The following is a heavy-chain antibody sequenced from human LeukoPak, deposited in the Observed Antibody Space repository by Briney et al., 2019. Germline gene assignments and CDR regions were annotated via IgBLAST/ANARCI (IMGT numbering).Heavy chain of an antibody. D-gene: IGHD6-13*01. J-gene: IGHJ4*02. CDR2: TYYSGNT. V-gene: IGHV4-39*01. CDR1: GSSISSSSYF. CDR3: ARVVSIAAAGTGPTFDY. Sequence: PSETLSLTCTVSGSSISSSSYFWGWIRQPPGKGLEWIGSTYYSGNTYYNPPLKSRVTISVDTSKNQFSLKLSSVTAADTAVYYCARVVSIAAAGTGPTFDYWGQGTLVTVSS.